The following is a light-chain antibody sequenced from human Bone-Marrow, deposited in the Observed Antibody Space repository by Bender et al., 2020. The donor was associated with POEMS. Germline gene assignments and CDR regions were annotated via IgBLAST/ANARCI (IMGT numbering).Light chain of an antibody. J-gene: IGLJ2*01. CDR1: SSNIGAHA. Sequence: QSVLTQPPSASGTPGQRVTISCSGGSSNIGAHAVNWYQHLPGTAPKLLIYSSHRRPSEVPDRFSGSKSGNTASLTITGLQAEDEAHYYCCSYAGSFVAFGGGTKLTVL. CDR3: CSYAGSFVA. V-gene: IGLV1-44*01. CDR2: SSH.